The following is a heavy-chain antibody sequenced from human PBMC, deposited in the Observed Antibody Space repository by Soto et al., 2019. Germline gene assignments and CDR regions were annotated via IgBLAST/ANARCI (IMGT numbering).Heavy chain of an antibody. J-gene: IGHJ6*02. Sequence: ASVKVSCKASGYPFTTYRISWVRQAPGQGLEWMGWISGYNGDTNYAQKFQGRVTMTIDTSTGTAYMEVRSLTSDDTAVYYCAKNGQPPYYYYGLDVWGQGTKVTVSS. V-gene: IGHV1-18*01. CDR2: ISGYNGDT. CDR3: AKNGQPPYYYYGLDV. CDR1: GYPFTTYR. D-gene: IGHD2-8*01.